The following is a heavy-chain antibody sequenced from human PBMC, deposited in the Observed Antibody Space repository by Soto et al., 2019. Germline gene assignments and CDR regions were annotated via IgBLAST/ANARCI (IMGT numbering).Heavy chain of an antibody. D-gene: IGHD3-9*01. V-gene: IGHV3-15*01. CDR3: TTPYYDILTGYSTDAFDI. Sequence: PGGSLRLSCAASGFTFSNAWMSWVRQAPGKGLEWVGRIKSKTDGGTTDYAAPVKGRFTISRDDSKNTLYLQMNSLKTEDTAVHYCTTPYYDILTGYSTDAFDIWGQGTMVTVSS. CDR1: GFTFSNAW. J-gene: IGHJ3*02. CDR2: IKSKTDGGTT.